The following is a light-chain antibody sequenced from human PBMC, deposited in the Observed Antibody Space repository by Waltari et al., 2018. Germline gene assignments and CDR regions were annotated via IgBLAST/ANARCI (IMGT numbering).Light chain of an antibody. CDR1: QSLLHSNGYSF. V-gene: IGKV2-28*01. J-gene: IGKJ1*01. CDR3: MQALEIPWT. Sequence: DIVLTQSPLSLPVTPGESAYISCRSTQSLLHSNGYSFLDWYLQRPGQSPQLLIYLGSNRASGVPAKFSGSGSGTDFTLKITTLEAEDVGVYYCMQALEIPWTFGQGTNVDIK. CDR2: LGS.